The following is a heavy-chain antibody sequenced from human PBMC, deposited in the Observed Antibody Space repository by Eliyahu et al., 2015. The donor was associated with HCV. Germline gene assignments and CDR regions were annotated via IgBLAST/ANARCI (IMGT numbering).Heavy chain of an antibody. V-gene: IGHV4-39*07. CDR3: AIEPEIFLFRHTEKKGTAFDI. CDR2: IYYSGST. J-gene: IGHJ3*02. CDR1: GGSISSSSYY. D-gene: IGHD1-14*01. Sequence: QLQLQESGPGLVKPSETLSLTCTVSGGSISSSSYYWGWIRQPPGKGLEWIGSIYYSGSTYYNPSLKSRVTISVDTSKNQFSLKLSSVTAADTAVYYCAIEPEIFLFRHTEKKGTAFDIWGQGTMVTVSS.